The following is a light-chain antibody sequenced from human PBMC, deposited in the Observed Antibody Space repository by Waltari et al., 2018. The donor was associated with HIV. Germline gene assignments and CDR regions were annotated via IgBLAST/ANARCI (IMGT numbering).Light chain of an antibody. V-gene: IGKV3-20*01. J-gene: IGKJ2*01. CDR2: GAS. Sequence: TQSPGTLSLSPGETATLSCRASQSVTSTYLAWYHQKPGQAPRLLIYGASSRATDIPDRFRGSGSGTDFTLTIRRLEPEDFAVYYCQQYGSSPYTFGQGTKLEIK. CDR3: QQYGSSPYT. CDR1: QSVTSTY.